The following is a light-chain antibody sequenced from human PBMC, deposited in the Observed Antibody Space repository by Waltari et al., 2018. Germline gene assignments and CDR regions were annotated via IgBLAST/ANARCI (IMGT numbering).Light chain of an antibody. CDR1: SKHHRSVDC. J-gene: IGLJ2*01. CDR2: DVD. V-gene: IGLV2-14*03. Sequence: QSALLQPASLSTPPGQSSTISCTATSKHHRSVDCFSWHQQQPAKLPKLIISDVDIRPSGISNRFSGSKSGNTASLTISGLQAEDDSDYYCSSFTTSKTRVFGGGTRVTVL. CDR3: SSFTTSKTRV.